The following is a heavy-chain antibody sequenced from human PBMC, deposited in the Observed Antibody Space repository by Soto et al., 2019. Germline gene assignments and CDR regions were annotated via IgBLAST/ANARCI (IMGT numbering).Heavy chain of an antibody. CDR3: AKPRDRSGWFDP. J-gene: IGHJ5*02. Sequence: EVQLLESGGGLVQPGGSLRLSCAASGFTFSSYAMSWVRQAPGKGLEWGSAISGSGGSTYYADAVKGRFTISRDNSKNTLYLQMNSLRAEDTAVYYCAKPRDRSGWFDPWGQGTLVTVSS. CDR1: GFTFSSYA. D-gene: IGHD3-10*01. V-gene: IGHV3-23*01. CDR2: ISGSGGST.